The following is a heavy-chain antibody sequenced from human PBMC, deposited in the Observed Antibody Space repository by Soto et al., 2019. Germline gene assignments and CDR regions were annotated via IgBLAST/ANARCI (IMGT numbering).Heavy chain of an antibody. J-gene: IGHJ6*03. V-gene: IGHV3-11*01. CDR3: ARVRTTVSSPHYYYYMDV. Sequence: GGSLRLSCAASGFTFSDYYMSWIRQAPGKGLEWVSYISSSGSTIYYADSVKGRFTISRDNAKNSLYLQMNSLRAEDTAVYYCARVRTTVSSPHYYYYMDVWGKGTTVTVSS. CDR2: ISSSGSTI. CDR1: GFTFSDYY. D-gene: IGHD4-17*01.